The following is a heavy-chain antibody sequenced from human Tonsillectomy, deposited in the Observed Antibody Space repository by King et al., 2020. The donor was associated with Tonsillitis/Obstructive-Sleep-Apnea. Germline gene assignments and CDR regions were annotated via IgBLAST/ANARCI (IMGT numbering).Heavy chain of an antibody. Sequence: QLVQSGSELKKPGASVTVSCKASGYTFTNYAMNWVRQAPGQGLEWMGWINTNTGNPTYAQGFIGRFVFSLDTSVSTAYLQISSLKAEDTAVYYCARDQGWVPAAICSGLDWYFDLWGRGTLVTVSS. CDR2: INTNTGNP. CDR3: ARDQGWVPAAICSGLDWYFDL. D-gene: IGHD2-2*02. V-gene: IGHV7-4-1*02. J-gene: IGHJ2*01. CDR1: GYTFTNYA.